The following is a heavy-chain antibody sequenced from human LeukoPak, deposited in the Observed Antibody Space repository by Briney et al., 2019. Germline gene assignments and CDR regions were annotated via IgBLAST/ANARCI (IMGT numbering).Heavy chain of an antibody. CDR2: INTAESST. J-gene: IGHJ4*02. Sequence: GGSLRLSCAASGFTFSSYWMHWVRQAPGKGRVWVSRINTAESSTSYADSVRGRFTISRDNAKNTLYLQMNSLRAEDTAVYYCAAGVSLYYWGQGTLVTVSS. CDR3: AAGVSLYY. V-gene: IGHV3-74*01. D-gene: IGHD3-3*01. CDR1: GFTFSSYW.